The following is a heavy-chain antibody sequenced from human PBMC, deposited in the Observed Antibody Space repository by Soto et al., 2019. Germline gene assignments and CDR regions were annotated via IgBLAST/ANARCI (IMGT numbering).Heavy chain of an antibody. CDR3: ARDGWVGATDYFDL. CDR1: GFTFSSYS. CDR2: ISSSSSYI. Sequence: EVQLVESGGGLVKPGGSLRLSCAASGFTFSSYSMNWVRQAPGKGLEWVSSISSSSSYIYYADSVKGRFTISRDNAKNSLYLQMSSLRAEDTAVYYCARDGWVGATDYFDLWGRGTLVTVSS. J-gene: IGHJ2*01. D-gene: IGHD1-26*01. V-gene: IGHV3-21*01.